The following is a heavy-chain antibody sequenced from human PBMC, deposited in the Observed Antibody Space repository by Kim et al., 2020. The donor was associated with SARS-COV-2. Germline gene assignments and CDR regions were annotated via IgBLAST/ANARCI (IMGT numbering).Heavy chain of an antibody. D-gene: IGHD5-12*01. Sequence: GGSLRLSCVASGFSFGNYDMRWVRQAPGKGLEWVSVFKAHEDTTYYADSVKGRFTVSRDNARNTLFLQMNRLRVDDTAVYYCVKGAWLDYWGQGSLVTVSS. V-gene: IGHV3-23*01. CDR1: GFSFGNYD. CDR3: VKGAWLDY. CDR2: FKAHEDTT. J-gene: IGHJ4*02.